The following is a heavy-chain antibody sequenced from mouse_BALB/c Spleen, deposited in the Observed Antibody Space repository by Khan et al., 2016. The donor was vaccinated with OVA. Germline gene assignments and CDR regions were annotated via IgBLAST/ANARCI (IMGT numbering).Heavy chain of an antibody. J-gene: IGHJ2*01. CDR3: TTAYYRYYFDY. V-gene: IGHV1S134*01. Sequence: EVQLPESGAELGRPGSSVKLSCKTSGSTFTSYGIKWVKQRPGQGLEWIGYIYPGNGYTEYNERFQGKAILTSDTSSSTAYMQLRSLTSEDSAIYFCTTAYYRYYFDYWGQGTTLTVSS. CDR1: GSTFTSYG. CDR2: IYPGNGYT. D-gene: IGHD2-14*01.